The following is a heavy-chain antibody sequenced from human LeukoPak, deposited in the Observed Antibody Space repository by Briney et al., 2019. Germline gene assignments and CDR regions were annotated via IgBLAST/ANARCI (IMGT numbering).Heavy chain of an antibody. V-gene: IGHV4-39*07. J-gene: IGHJ4*02. Sequence: SETLSLTCTVSGGSISSSSYYWGWIRQPPGKGLEWIGSIYYSGSTYYNPSLKSRVTISVDTSKNQFSLKLSSVTAADTAVYYCAARGGSSWIFDYWGQGTLVTVSS. CDR3: AARGGSSWIFDY. CDR2: IYYSGST. CDR1: GGSISSSSYY. D-gene: IGHD6-13*01.